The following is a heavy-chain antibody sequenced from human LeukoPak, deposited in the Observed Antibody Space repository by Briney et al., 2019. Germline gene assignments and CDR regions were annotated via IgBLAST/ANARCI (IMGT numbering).Heavy chain of an antibody. J-gene: IGHJ4*02. D-gene: IGHD4-17*01. CDR3: ARDDYGDLQYFEN. CDR2: INPNNGGA. CDR1: GYTFTDYF. V-gene: IGHV1-2*02. Sequence: ASVKASCKASGYTFTDYFLHWVRQAPGQGLEWMGWINPNNGGALHAQKFQGRVTMTRDSSISTAYMELNGLMSDDTAVYFCARDDYGDLQYFENWGQGTLVTVSS.